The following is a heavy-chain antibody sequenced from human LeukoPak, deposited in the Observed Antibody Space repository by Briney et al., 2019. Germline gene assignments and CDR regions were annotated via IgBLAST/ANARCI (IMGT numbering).Heavy chain of an antibody. CDR1: GGSISSGSYY. D-gene: IGHD3-22*01. J-gene: IGHJ4*02. CDR2: IYTSGST. CDR3: AREYYDDRSGSTGVDY. Sequence: PSQTLSLTCTVSGGSISSGSYYWSWVRQPGGKGLESIGRIYTSGSTNYNPSLKSRFTISVDTSKNQFSLKLSSLTAADTAVYYCAREYYDDRSGSTGVDYWGQGTLVTVSS. V-gene: IGHV4-61*02.